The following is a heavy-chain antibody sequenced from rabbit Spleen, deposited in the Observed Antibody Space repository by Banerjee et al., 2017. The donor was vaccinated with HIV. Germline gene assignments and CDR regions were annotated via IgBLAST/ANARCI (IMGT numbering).Heavy chain of an antibody. D-gene: IGHD1-1*01. Sequence: QEQLMESGGGLVQPGGTLTLTCKASGISFGISDYMCWVRQAPGKGLEWIACIDAGSSAYYANWAKGRFTISRTSTTVDLKIIRPTTEDTATYFCARYYNDNVRFGFDIWGPGTLVTVS. V-gene: IGHV1S45*01. CDR2: IDAGSSA. CDR1: GISFGISDY. J-gene: IGHJ4*02. CDR3: ARYYNDNVRFGFDI.